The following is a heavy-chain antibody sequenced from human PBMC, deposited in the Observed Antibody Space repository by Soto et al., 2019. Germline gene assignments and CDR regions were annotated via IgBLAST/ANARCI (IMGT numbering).Heavy chain of an antibody. V-gene: IGHV3-33*01. Sequence: QVQLVESGGGVVQPGRSLRLSCAASGFTFSSYGMHWVRQAPGKGLVWVAVIWYDGSNKYYADSVKGRFTISRDNSKNTLYLQMNSLRAEDTAVYYCARDQAGAGSGSYQVFDYWGQGTLVTVSS. J-gene: IGHJ4*02. D-gene: IGHD3-10*01. CDR1: GFTFSSYG. CDR3: ARDQAGAGSGSYQVFDY. CDR2: IWYDGSNK.